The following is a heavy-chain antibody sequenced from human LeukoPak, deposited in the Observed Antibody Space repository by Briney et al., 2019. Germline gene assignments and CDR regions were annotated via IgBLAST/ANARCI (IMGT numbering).Heavy chain of an antibody. CDR3: ARGDYDFWSGYYANDN. J-gene: IGHJ4*02. CDR2: IYHSGAT. CDR1: GGSISSSSSIC. Sequence: PSETLSLTCAVSGGSISSSSSICWTWVRQPPGKGLEWIGEIYHSGATNYNPSLKSRVTMLLDKSKNQFSLRLSSVTAADTAVYYCARGDYDFWSGYYANDNWGQGTLVTVSS. D-gene: IGHD3-3*01. V-gene: IGHV4-4*02.